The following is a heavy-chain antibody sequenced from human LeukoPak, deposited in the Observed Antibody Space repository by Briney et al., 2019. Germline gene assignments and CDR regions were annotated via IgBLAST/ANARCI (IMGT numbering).Heavy chain of an antibody. Sequence: PGGSLRLSCAASGFTFSSYEMNWVRQAPGKGLEWVSYISSSSSTVYYADSVKGRFTISRDNAKNSLYLQMNSLRAEDTAVYYCARDFTDYVWGSYRQQGFDYWGQGTQVTVSS. CDR2: ISSSSSTV. J-gene: IGHJ4*02. CDR3: ARDFTDYVWGSYRQQGFDY. V-gene: IGHV3-48*03. D-gene: IGHD3-16*02. CDR1: GFTFSSYE.